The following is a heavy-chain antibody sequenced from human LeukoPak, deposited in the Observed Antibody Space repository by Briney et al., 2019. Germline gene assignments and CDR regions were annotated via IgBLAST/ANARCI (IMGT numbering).Heavy chain of an antibody. CDR3: ARDKAAAGIFDY. CDR2: ISYDGSNK. D-gene: IGHD6-13*01. J-gene: IGHJ4*02. CDR1: GFTFSSYG. Sequence: GGSLRLSCAASGFTFSSYGMHWVRQAPGKGLEWVAVISYDGSNKYYADSVKGRFTISRDNSKNTLYLQMNGLRAEDTAVYYCARDKAAAGIFDYWGQGTLVTVSS. V-gene: IGHV3-30*03.